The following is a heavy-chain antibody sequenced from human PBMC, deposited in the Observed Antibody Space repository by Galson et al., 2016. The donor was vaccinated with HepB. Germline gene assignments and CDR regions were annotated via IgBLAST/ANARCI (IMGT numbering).Heavy chain of an antibody. CDR1: GFSVRDNY. Sequence: SLRLSCAASGFSVRDNYMIWVRQVPGKGLEWLSVIYDNEETHYADSVRGRFTISRDISNNMLYLHMNSPRPEDSAVYFCACGHYSSRVWHNNPDYWGQGALVTVSS. J-gene: IGHJ4*02. V-gene: IGHV3-53*01. CDR2: IYDNEET. CDR3: ACGHYSSRVWHNNPDY. D-gene: IGHD1/OR15-1a*01.